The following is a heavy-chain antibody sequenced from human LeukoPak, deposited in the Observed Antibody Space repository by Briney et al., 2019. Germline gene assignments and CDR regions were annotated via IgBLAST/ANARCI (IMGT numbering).Heavy chain of an antibody. V-gene: IGHV3-21*05. Sequence: GGSLRLSCAASASAVSSSSHNMNWVRQAPGKGLEWISYISSSGSYIFYAASVEGRFTVSRDNARNSLYLQMNSLRAEDTAIYCCAREYNSRATFDYWGQGTLVTVSS. CDR2: ISSSGSYI. CDR3: AREYNSRATFDY. J-gene: IGHJ4*02. CDR1: ASAVSSSSHN. D-gene: IGHD1-20*01.